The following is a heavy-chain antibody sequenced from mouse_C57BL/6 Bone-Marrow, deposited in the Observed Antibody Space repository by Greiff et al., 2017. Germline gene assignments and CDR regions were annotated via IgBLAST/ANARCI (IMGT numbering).Heavy chain of an antibody. D-gene: IGHD4-1*01. Sequence: VMLVESGAELARPGASVKLSYKASGYTFTSYGISWVKQRTGQGLEWIGEIYPRSGNTYYNEKFKGKATLTADKSSSTAYMELRSLTSEDSAVYFCARLGFHWYFDVWGTGTTVTVSS. J-gene: IGHJ1*03. CDR3: ARLGFHWYFDV. CDR1: GYTFTSYG. V-gene: IGHV1-81*01. CDR2: IYPRSGNT.